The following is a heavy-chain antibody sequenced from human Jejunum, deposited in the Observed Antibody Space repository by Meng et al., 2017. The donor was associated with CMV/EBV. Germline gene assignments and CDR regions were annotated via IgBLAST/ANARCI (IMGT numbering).Heavy chain of an antibody. CDR3: ARVVMAEQQLDF. J-gene: IGHJ4*02. Sequence: KASGYSFTNYFYHWVRQAPGHGLDWMGWINPNSGGTNYARKFQGRVTMTRDTSINTVYLELSSLRSDDTAIYYCARVVMAEQQLDFWGQGTPVTVSS. D-gene: IGHD1-14*01. CDR2: INPNSGGT. CDR1: GYSFTNYF. V-gene: IGHV1-2*02.